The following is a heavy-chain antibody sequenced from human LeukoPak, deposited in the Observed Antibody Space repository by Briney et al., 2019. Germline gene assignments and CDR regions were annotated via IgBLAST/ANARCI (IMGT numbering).Heavy chain of an antibody. D-gene: IGHD5-12*01. CDR3: ARDGFAQAYSGYVLSYYYYYMDV. V-gene: IGHV3-20*04. Sequence: GGSLRLSCAASGFTFDDYGMSWVRQAPGKGLEWVSGINWNGGSTGYADSVKGRFTISRDNAKNSLYLHMNSLRAEDTALYYCARDGFAQAYSGYVLSYYYYYMDVWGKGTTVTVSS. CDR1: GFTFDDYG. CDR2: INWNGGST. J-gene: IGHJ6*03.